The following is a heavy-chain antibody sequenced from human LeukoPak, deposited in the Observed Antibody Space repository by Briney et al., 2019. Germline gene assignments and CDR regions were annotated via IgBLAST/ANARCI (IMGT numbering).Heavy chain of an antibody. CDR2: INHSGST. V-gene: IGHV4-34*01. Sequence: SETLSLTCAVYDGSFSGYYWSWIRQPPGKGLEWIGEINHSGSTNYNPSLKSRVTISVDTSKNQFSLKLSSVTAADTAVYYCARQVRGWFGELSYFDYWGQGTLVTVSS. J-gene: IGHJ4*02. CDR3: ARQVRGWFGELSYFDY. D-gene: IGHD3-10*01. CDR1: DGSFSGYY.